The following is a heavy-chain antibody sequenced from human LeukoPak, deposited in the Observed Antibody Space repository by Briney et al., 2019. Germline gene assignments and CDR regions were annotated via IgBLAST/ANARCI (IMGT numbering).Heavy chain of an antibody. D-gene: IGHD6-19*01. V-gene: IGHV3-30*18. CDR3: AKTTGGWPRFFDH. J-gene: IGHJ4*02. CDR1: GYPFSGSD. CDR2: VSHEGSSK. Sequence: GGSLRLSCAASGYPFSGSDIHWVRQAPGKGLEWVAFVSHEGSSKFYAESVKGRFGISRDNSKSTTYLQMNGLRADHTAVYYCAKTTGGWPRFFDHWGQGTLVAVSS.